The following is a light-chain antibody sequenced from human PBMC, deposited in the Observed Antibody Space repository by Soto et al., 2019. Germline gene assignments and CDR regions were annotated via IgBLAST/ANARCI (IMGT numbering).Light chain of an antibody. CDR3: QPPGSSRK. CDR1: QSVSSSY. J-gene: IGKJ1*01. V-gene: IGKV3-20*01. CDR2: GAS. Sequence: EIVLTQSPGTLSLSPGERATLSCRASQSVSSSYLAWYQQKPGQAPRLLIYGASSRATGIPDRFSGSGSGTDFTLTISRLEPEDFAVYYCQPPGSSRKLGQRTKVDI.